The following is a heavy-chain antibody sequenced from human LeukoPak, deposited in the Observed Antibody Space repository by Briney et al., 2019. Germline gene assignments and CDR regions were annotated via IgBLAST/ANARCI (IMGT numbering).Heavy chain of an antibody. D-gene: IGHD3-10*01. J-gene: IGHJ4*02. CDR2: ISYDGSNK. Sequence: GGSLRLSCAASGFTFTSHWMSWVRQAPGKGLEWVAVISYDGSNKYYADSVKGRFTISRDNSKNTLYLQMNSLRAEDTAVYYCARDLGEGEYYGSGTYGVYWGQGTLVTVSS. CDR1: GFTFTSHW. V-gene: IGHV3-30-3*01. CDR3: ARDLGEGEYYGSGTYGVY.